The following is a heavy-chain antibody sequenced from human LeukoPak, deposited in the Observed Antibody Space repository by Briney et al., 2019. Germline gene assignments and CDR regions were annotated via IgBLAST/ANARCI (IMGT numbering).Heavy chain of an antibody. CDR1: GFTFSSYS. J-gene: IGHJ6*02. CDR2: ISSSSSYI. V-gene: IGHV3-21*01. D-gene: IGHD2-2*01. CDR3: ARDGCYQLPKESDYYYYYGMDV. Sequence: AGGSLRLSCAASGFTFSSYSMNWVRQAPGKGLEWVSSISSSSSYIYYADSVKGRFTISRDNAKNSLYLQMNSLRAEDTAVYYCARDGCYQLPKESDYYYYYGMDVWGQGTTVTVSS.